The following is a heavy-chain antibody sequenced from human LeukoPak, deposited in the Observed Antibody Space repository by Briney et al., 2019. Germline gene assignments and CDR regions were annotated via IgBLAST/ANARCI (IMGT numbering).Heavy chain of an antibody. CDR2: IYHSGST. D-gene: IGHD4-23*01. J-gene: IGHJ4*02. CDR1: GYSISSYYY. CDR3: ARSPDKITTVVTRYFDY. Sequence: SETLSLTCTVSGYSISSYYYWGWIRQPPGKGLEWIGSIYHSGSTYYTPSLKSRVTISIDTSKNQFSLKLSSVTAADTAVYYCARSPDKITTVVTRYFDYWGQGTLVTVSS. V-gene: IGHV4-38-2*02.